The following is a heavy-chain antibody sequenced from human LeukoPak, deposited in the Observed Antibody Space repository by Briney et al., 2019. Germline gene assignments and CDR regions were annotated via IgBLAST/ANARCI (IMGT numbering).Heavy chain of an antibody. CDR1: GGSISSYY. D-gene: IGHD6-19*01. J-gene: IGHJ4*02. V-gene: IGHV4-59*01. Sequence: SETPSLTCTVSGGSISSYYWSWIRQPPGKGLEWIGYIYYDGSTNYNPSLKSRVTISVDTSKNQFSLNLSSVTAADTAVYYCARGYSTGWLYYFDSWGQGTLVTVSS. CDR3: ARGYSTGWLYYFDS. CDR2: IYYDGST.